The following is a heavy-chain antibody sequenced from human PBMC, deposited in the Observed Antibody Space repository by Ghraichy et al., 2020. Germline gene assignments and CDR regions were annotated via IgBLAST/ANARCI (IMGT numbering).Heavy chain of an antibody. CDR1: GFTFSRYG. CDR3: AKETTDFWSGTPYYYYGMYV. CDR2: ISYAGSNK. J-gene: IGHJ6*02. V-gene: IGHV3-30*18. D-gene: IGHD3-3*01. Sequence: GESLNISCAASGFTFSRYGMHWVRQAPGKGLEWVAVISYAGSNKYYTDSVQGRFTISRDNSKNTLYLQVDSLRAEDTAVYYCAKETTDFWSGTPYYYYGMYVWGQGTTVTVSS.